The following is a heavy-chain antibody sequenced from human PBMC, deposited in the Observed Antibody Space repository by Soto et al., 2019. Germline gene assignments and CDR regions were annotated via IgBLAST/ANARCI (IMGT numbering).Heavy chain of an antibody. Sequence: EVKLLESGGGLVQPGGSLRLSCAASGFTFSSYSMSWVRQAPGKGLEWVSHITASRGTTYYADSVKGRFTISRDSSRNTMYRQMNSLRAEDRALYYCAKCLQVNWNYDAFHIWGQGTMVTVSS. V-gene: IGHV3-23*01. J-gene: IGHJ3*02. CDR1: GFTFSSYS. D-gene: IGHD1-7*01. CDR2: ITASRGTT. CDR3: AKCLQVNWNYDAFHI.